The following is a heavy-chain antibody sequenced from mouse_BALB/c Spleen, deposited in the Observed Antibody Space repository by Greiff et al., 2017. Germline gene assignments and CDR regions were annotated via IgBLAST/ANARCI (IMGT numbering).Heavy chain of an antibody. CDR2: INPSSGYT. Sequence: QVQLQQSAAELARPGASVKMSCKASGYTFTSYTMHWVKQRPGQGLEWIGYINPSSGYTEYNQKFKDKTTLTADKSSSTAYMQLSSLTSEDSAVYYCAIYYGNPFDYWGQGTTLTVSS. J-gene: IGHJ2*01. V-gene: IGHV1-4*02. CDR3: AIYYGNPFDY. CDR1: GYTFTSYT. D-gene: IGHD2-1*01.